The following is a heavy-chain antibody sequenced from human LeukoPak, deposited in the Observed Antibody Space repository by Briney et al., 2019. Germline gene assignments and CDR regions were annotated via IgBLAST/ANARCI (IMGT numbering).Heavy chain of an antibody. Sequence: GASVKVSCKTSGYSENFYGITWVRQAPGQGLEWMGGIIPIFGTANYAQKFQGRVTITADKSTSTAYMELSSLRSEDTAVYYCARVAYDFWSGYYIDYWGQGTLVTVSS. J-gene: IGHJ4*02. D-gene: IGHD3-3*01. CDR3: ARVAYDFWSGYYIDY. CDR1: GYSENFYG. CDR2: IIPIFGTA. V-gene: IGHV1-69*06.